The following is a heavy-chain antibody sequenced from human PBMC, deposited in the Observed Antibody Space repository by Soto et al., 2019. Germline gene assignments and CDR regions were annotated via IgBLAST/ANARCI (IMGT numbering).Heavy chain of an antibody. CDR1: GGTVSSYA. J-gene: IGHJ4*02. CDR2: IIPIFGTA. Sequence: QVQLVQSGAEVKKPGSSVKVSCKASGGTVSSYAISWVRQAPGQGLEWMGGIIPIFGTANYAQKFQGRVTITAVESTSTAYMELSSLRSEDTAVYYCARDDSSGYYYQHFDYWGQGTLVTVSS. D-gene: IGHD3-22*01. V-gene: IGHV1-69*12. CDR3: ARDDSSGYYYQHFDY.